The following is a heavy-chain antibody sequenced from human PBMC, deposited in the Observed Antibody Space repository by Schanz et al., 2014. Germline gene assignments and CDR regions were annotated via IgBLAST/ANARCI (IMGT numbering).Heavy chain of an antibody. V-gene: IGHV3-72*01. D-gene: IGHD6-13*01. CDR3: ARVYRWQHILGHFDS. Sequence: EVQLVESGGGLIKPGGSLRLSCLASGFTFSTTWMNWVRQAPGKGLEWVGRITNKPNNYNTEYAASVKGRFTISRDESESSLYLQMDSLKTEDTAVYYCARVYRWQHILGHFDSWGQGSLVTVSS. J-gene: IGHJ4*02. CDR1: GFTFSTTW. CDR2: ITNKPNNYNT.